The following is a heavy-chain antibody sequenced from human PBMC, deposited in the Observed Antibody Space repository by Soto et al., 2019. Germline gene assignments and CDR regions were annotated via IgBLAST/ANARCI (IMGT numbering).Heavy chain of an antibody. CDR1: GFTLTSSA. Sequence: SVKVSCKASGFTLTSSAMQWVRQARGQRLEWIGWIVVGSGNTNYAQKFQERVTITRDMSTSTAYMELSSLRSEDTAVYYCAAGYCSGGSCYPPLYAFDIWGQGTMVTVSS. D-gene: IGHD2-15*01. CDR2: IVVGSGNT. V-gene: IGHV1-58*02. J-gene: IGHJ3*02. CDR3: AAGYCSGGSCYPPLYAFDI.